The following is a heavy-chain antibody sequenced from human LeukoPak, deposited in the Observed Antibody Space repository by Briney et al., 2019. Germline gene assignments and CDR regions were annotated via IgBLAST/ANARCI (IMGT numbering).Heavy chain of an antibody. CDR3: AKDKGDFVLWFGEFVE. Sequence: PGGSLRLSCAASGFTFSSYAMSWVRQAPGKGLEWVSAISGSGGSTYYADSVKGRFTISRDNSKNTLYLQMNSLRAEDTAVYYCAKDKGDFVLWFGEFVEGGQGTLVTVSS. V-gene: IGHV3-23*01. CDR1: GFTFSSYA. D-gene: IGHD3-10*01. J-gene: IGHJ4*02. CDR2: ISGSGGST.